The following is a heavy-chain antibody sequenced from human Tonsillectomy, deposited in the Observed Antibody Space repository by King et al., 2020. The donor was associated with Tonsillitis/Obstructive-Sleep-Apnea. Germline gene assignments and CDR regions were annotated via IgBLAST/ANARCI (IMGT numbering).Heavy chain of an antibody. CDR3: ARQYSGSYFDY. CDR1: GGSISSSSYY. V-gene: IGHV4-39*01. Sequence: LQLQESGPGLVKPSETLSLTCTVSGGSISSSSYYWGWIRQPPGQGLEWIGSIYYSGSTYYNPSLKSRVTISVDTSKNQFSLKLSSVTAADTAVYYCARQYSGSYFDYWGQGTLVTVSS. J-gene: IGHJ4*02. CDR2: IYYSGST. D-gene: IGHD1-26*01.